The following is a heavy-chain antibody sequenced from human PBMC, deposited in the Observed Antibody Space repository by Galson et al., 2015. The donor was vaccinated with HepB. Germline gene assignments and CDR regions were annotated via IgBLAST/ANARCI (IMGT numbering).Heavy chain of an antibody. V-gene: IGHV3-21*01. CDR2: ISSSSYI. CDR3: ARETGFGELWGYGMDV. Sequence: SLRLSCAASGFTFSSYSMNWVRQAPGKGLEWVSSISSSSYIYYADSVKGRFTISRDNAKNSLYLQMNSLRAEDTAVYYCARETGFGELWGYGMDVWGQGTTVTVSS. D-gene: IGHD3-10*01. J-gene: IGHJ6*02. CDR1: GFTFSSYS.